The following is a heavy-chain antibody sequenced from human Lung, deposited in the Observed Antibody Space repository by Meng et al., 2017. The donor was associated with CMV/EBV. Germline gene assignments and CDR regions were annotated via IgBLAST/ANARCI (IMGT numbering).Heavy chain of an antibody. CDR3: AREIRLPAARKDYFDY. J-gene: IGHJ4*02. CDR1: GGSISSSSYY. CDR2: IYYSGST. D-gene: IGHD2-2*01. V-gene: IGHV4-39*07. Sequence: SETLSLTCTVSGGSISSSSYYWGWIRQPPGKGLEWIGSIYYSGSTYYNPSLKSRVTISVDTSKNQFSLKLSSVTAADTAVYYCAREIRLPAARKDYFDYWGQGTLVTVSS.